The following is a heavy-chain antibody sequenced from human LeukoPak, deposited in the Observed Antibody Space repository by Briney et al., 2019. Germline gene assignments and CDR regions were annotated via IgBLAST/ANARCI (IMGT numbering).Heavy chain of an antibody. CDR3: VRPDRIFGVPAAFDA. D-gene: IGHD3-3*02. J-gene: IGHJ3*01. CDR2: IIPNYSAY. Sequence: SVKVSCKPSRGSLSDYPINWVRPAPGQGLEWLGGIIPNYSAYHYAQAFQGRVTIPADESTNTVYMEMSGLRPDDTAVYYCVRPDRIFGVPAAFDAWGQGTLVAVSS. V-gene: IGHV1-69*13. CDR1: RGSLSDYP.